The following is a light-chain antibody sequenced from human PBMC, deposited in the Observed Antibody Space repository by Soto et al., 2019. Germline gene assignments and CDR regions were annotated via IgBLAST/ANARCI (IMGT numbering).Light chain of an antibody. J-gene: IGLJ3*02. V-gene: IGLV1-40*01. CDR3: HCYDSSLSGSV. CDR2: RNS. Sequence: QSVLTQPPSVSGAPGQRVTISCTGSSSNIGAGYDVHWYQQLPGTAPKLLIYRNSNRPSGVPDRFSGSKSGTSASLAITGLQAEDEADYYCHCYDSSLSGSVFGGGTKLTVL. CDR1: SSNIGAGYD.